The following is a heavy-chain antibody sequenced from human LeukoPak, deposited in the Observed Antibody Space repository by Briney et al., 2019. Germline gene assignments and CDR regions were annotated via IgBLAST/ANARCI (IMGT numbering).Heavy chain of an antibody. J-gene: IGHJ6*03. V-gene: IGHV4-4*07. CDR3: ARTYYDILTGYPRPYYYYYYMDV. CDR1: GGSISSYY. CDR2: IYTSGST. D-gene: IGHD3-9*01. Sequence: PSETLSPTCTVSGGSISSYYWSWIRQPAGKGLEWIGRIYTSGSTNYNPSLKSRVTMSVDTSKNQFSLKLSSVTAADTAVYYCARTYYDILTGYPRPYYYYYYMDVWGKGTTVTISS.